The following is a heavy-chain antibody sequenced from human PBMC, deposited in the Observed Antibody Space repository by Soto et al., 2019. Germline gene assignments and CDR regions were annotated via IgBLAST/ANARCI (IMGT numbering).Heavy chain of an antibody. V-gene: IGHV3-21*01. Sequence: PGGSLRLSCAASGFTFSSYSMNWVRQAPGKGLEWVSSISSSSSYIYYADSVKGRFTISRDNAKNSLYLQMNSLRAEDTAVYYCARDFGILTGYYFTLSDYWGQGTLVTVSS. J-gene: IGHJ4*02. D-gene: IGHD3-9*01. CDR1: GFTFSSYS. CDR3: ARDFGILTGYYFTLSDY. CDR2: ISSSSSYI.